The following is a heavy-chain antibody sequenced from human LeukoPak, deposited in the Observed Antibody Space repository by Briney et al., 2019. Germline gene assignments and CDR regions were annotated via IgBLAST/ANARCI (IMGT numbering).Heavy chain of an antibody. D-gene: IGHD3-10*01. J-gene: IGHJ5*02. CDR3: ARDQIKSPLLWFGKNRRWFDP. V-gene: IGHV1-2*02. CDR1: GYTFTGYY. CDR2: INPNSGGT. Sequence: ASVKVSCKASGYTFTGYYMHWVRQAPGQGLEWMGWINPNSGGTNYAQKFQGRVTMTRDTSISTAYMELSRLRSDDTAVYYCARDQIKSPLLWFGKNRRWFDPWGQGTLVTVSS.